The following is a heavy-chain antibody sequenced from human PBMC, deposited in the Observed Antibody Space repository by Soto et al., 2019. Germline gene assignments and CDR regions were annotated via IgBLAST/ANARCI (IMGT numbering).Heavy chain of an antibody. J-gene: IGHJ4*02. CDR3: ARQAYDTSGYRYFDF. CDR1: GYSFPSDW. CDR2: IYPADSDT. V-gene: IGHV5-51*01. Sequence: PGESLKISCKGSGYSFPSDWIGWVRQMPGKGLEWMGSIYPADSDTRYSPSFQGQVTISADKSIGAAYLQWSSLRASDTAIYFCARQAYDTSGYRYFDFWGQGTLVTVSS. D-gene: IGHD3-22*01.